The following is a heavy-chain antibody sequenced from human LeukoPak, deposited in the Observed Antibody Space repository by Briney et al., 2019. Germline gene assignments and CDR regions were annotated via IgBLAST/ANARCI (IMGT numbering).Heavy chain of an antibody. CDR3: ARSRDGNYDFWSGQGSNWFDP. J-gene: IGHJ5*02. D-gene: IGHD3-3*01. V-gene: IGHV1-69*13. Sequence: ASVKVSCKASGYTFISYGISWVRHAPGQGLEWMGGIIPIFGTANYAQKFQGRVTITADESTSTAYMELSSLRSEDTAVYYCARSRDGNYDFWSGQGSNWFDPWGQGTLVTVSS. CDR2: IIPIFGTA. CDR1: GYTFISYG.